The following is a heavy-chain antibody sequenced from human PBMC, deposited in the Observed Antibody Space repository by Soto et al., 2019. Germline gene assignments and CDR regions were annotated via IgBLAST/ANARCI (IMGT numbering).Heavy chain of an antibody. J-gene: IGHJ4*02. Sequence: GASVKVSCKASGYTFASYGISWVRQAPGQGLEWMGWISAYNGNTNYAQKLQGRVTMTTDTSTSTAYMELRSLRSDDTAVYYCARDSKLLMVYPKSPKFDYWGQGTLVTVSS. CDR1: GYTFASYG. V-gene: IGHV1-18*01. D-gene: IGHD2-8*01. CDR3: ARDSKLLMVYPKSPKFDY. CDR2: ISAYNGNT.